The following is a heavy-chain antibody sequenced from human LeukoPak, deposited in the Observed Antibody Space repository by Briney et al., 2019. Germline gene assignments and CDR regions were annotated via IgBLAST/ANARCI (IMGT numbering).Heavy chain of an antibody. J-gene: IGHJ6*02. CDR1: GYTLTELS. CDR3: ASPPRDYYYYGMDV. CDR2: FDPEDGET. V-gene: IGHV1-24*01. Sequence: GASVKVSCKVSGYTLTELSMHWVRQAPGKGLEWMGGFDPEDGETIYAQKFQGRVTMTEDTSTDTAYMELSSLRSEDTAVYYCASPPRDYYYYGMDVWGQGTTVTVSS.